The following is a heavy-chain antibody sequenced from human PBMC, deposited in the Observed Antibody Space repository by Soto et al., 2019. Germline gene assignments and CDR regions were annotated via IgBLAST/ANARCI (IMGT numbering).Heavy chain of an antibody. CDR3: ARMYNSGFYRPEGDFFFYGMDD. Sequence: PSETLSLTCTVSGDSISDYYWSWIRQPAGKGLEWIGRFYYSGNTKSNPSLKSRVTMSADTSKNQFSLSLRSVTAADSAIYYCARMYNSGFYRPEGDFFFYGMDDWGQWTPVTVSS. J-gene: IGHJ6*02. CDR2: FYYSGNT. V-gene: IGHV4-4*07. CDR1: GDSISDYY. D-gene: IGHD6-19*01.